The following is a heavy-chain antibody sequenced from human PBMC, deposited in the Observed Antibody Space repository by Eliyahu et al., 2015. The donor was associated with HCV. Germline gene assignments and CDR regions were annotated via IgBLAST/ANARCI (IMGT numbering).Heavy chain of an antibody. CDR3: ARTAGAVYWFDP. Sequence: QVQLQESGPGLVKPSETLSLXCTVSGYSISSGYYWGWIRQPPGKGLEWIGSIYHSGSTYYNPSLKSRVTISVDTSKNQFSLKLSSVTAADTAVYYCARTAGAVYWFDPWGQGTLVTVSS. V-gene: IGHV4-38-2*02. CDR2: IYHSGST. J-gene: IGHJ5*02. CDR1: GYSISSGYY. D-gene: IGHD1-26*01.